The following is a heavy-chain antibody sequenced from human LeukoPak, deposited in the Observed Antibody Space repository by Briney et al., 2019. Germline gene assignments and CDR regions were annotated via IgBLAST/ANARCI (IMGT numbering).Heavy chain of an antibody. Sequence: PSETLSLTCSVSGDSINSSTSYWGWVRQPPGKGLEWRGSIFYSGSIYNNPSLKSRVTMSLDPSTIQFSLRLRSVTAADTAFYYCARVFRFSYFDYWGQGALITVS. V-gene: IGHV4-39*07. D-gene: IGHD3-3*01. J-gene: IGHJ4*02. CDR2: IFYSGSI. CDR3: ARVFRFSYFDY. CDR1: GDSINSSTSY.